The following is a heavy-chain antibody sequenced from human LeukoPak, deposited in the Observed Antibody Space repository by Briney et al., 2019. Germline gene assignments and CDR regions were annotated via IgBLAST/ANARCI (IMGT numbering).Heavy chain of an antibody. J-gene: IGHJ4*02. CDR1: GSTFSDYY. D-gene: IGHD3-10*01. V-gene: IGHV3-11*01. CDR3: ARGKTATGTGSAY. Sequence: PGGSLRLSCAASGSTFSDYYMNWIRQAPGKGLEWVSYMSNSGSTIYYADFAKGRFTISRDNAKNSLYLQMNSLRAEDTAVYYCARGKTATGTGSAYWGQGTLVTVSS. CDR2: MSNSGSTI.